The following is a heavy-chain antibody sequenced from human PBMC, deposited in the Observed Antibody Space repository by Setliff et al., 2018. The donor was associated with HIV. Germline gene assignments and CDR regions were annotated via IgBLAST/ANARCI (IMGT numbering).Heavy chain of an antibody. Sequence: SETLSLTCAVSGYSLSSDYYWGWIRQPPGKGLEWIASIYHSGSTYYNPSLKSRVIISVDTPKNQFSLNLTSVTAADTAVYYCARLGYSGSLVGAFDIWGQGTMVTVSS. CDR1: GYSLSSDYY. CDR3: ARLGYSGSLVGAFDI. CDR2: IYHSGST. J-gene: IGHJ3*02. D-gene: IGHD1-26*01. V-gene: IGHV4-38-2*01.